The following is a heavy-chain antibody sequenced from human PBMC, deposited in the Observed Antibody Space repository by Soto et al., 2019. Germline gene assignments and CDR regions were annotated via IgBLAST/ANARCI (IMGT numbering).Heavy chain of an antibody. J-gene: IGHJ6*02. CDR3: VMVDNYVTPTPQDV. CDR2: ISPYTGNT. CDR1: GYIFVNYV. Sequence: QVQLGQSGDEVKKPGASVKVSCKASGYIFVNYVIAWVRQAPGQGLEWMRWISPYTGNTHSATKIQGRLTMTTDTATSTAYMDLGSLTSDDTAVYYCVMVDNYVTPTPQDVWGQGTTVTVSS. D-gene: IGHD3-16*01. V-gene: IGHV1-18*01.